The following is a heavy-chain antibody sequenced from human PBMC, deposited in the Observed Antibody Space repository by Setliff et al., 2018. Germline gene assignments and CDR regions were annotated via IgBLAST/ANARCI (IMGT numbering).Heavy chain of an antibody. V-gene: IGHV3-74*01. D-gene: IGHD1-26*01. CDR1: GFRISFREYW. CDR3: TREHTPWVGTSHHEC. J-gene: IGHJ4*02. CDR2: IDKDGSST. Sequence: GGSLRLSCAASGFRISFREYWMFWVRQAPGKGLEWVARIDKDGSSTVYADSVKGRFTISRDNVKKMLYLQMDSLRTEDTAVYYCTREHTPWVGTSHHECWGQGTQVTVSS.